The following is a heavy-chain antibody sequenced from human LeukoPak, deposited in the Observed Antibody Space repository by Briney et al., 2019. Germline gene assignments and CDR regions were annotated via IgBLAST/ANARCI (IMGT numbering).Heavy chain of an antibody. CDR1: GFTLSTYG. V-gene: IGHV3-30*02. J-gene: IGHJ4*02. CDR3: AKDLDCSGGTCHKAFDC. Sequence: GGSLRLSCVASGFTLSTYGMHWVRQAPGKGLERVAFVRYDGSDKFYGDSVKGRFTTSRDNPKNTLYLQMSRLRVEDTAVYYCAKDLDCSGGTCHKAFDCWGQGTLVTVSS. D-gene: IGHD2-15*01. CDR2: VRYDGSDK.